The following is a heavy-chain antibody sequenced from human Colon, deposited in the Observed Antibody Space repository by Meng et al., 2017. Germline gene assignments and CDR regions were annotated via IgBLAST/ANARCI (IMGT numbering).Heavy chain of an antibody. Sequence: QLQLQESGPGLVKPSETLSLTCTVSGGSISSNSYYWNWIRQAPGKGLEWIGSIGHSGFTYYTPSVRSRVTVSIDTSKNQFSLKLTSVTAADTAVYFCVRSSAWVRTGFDPWGQGTLVTVSS. J-gene: IGHJ5*02. CDR2: IGHSGFT. CDR1: GGSISSNSYY. V-gene: IGHV4-39*01. D-gene: IGHD3-22*01. CDR3: VRSSAWVRTGFDP.